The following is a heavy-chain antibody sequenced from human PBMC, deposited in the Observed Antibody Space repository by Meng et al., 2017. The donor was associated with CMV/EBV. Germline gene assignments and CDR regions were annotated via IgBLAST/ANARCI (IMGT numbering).Heavy chain of an antibody. D-gene: IGHD4-17*01. CDR3: ARDYGDLRQDY. V-gene: IGHV4-39*07. CDR2: IYYSGST. Sequence: QLQLPGWGPGPVKPSETLSLTCTVSGGSISSSSYYWGWIRQPPGKGLEWIGSIYYSGSTYYNPSLKSRVTISVDTSKNQFSLKLSSVTAADTAVYYCARDYGDLRQDYWGQGTLVTVSS. J-gene: IGHJ4*02. CDR1: GGSISSSSYY.